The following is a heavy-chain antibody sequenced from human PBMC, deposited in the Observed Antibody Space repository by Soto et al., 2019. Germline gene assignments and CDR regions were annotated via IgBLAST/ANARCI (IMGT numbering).Heavy chain of an antibody. D-gene: IGHD3-9*01. J-gene: IGHJ4*02. CDR3: ATTQSSGTGPCDY. V-gene: IGHV3-23*01. CDR2: ISGSGGST. Sequence: EVQLLESGGGLVQPGGSLRLSCAASGFTFSSYAMSWVRQAPGKGLEWVSAISGSGGSTYYADSVKGRFTISRDNCKSTLYLQMNSLRAEDTAVYDCATTQSSGTGPCDYWGEGTLGTVSS. CDR1: GFTFSSYA.